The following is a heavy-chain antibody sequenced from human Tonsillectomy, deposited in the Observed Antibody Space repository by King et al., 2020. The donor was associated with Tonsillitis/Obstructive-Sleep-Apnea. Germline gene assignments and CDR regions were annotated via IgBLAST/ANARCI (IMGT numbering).Heavy chain of an antibody. V-gene: IGHV3-7*04. J-gene: IGHJ4*02. Sequence: VQLVESGGGLVQPGGSLRLSCAASGFTFSSYWMSWVRQAPGKGLEWVANIKQDGSEKYYVDSVKGRFTISRDNAKNSLYLQMNSLRAEDTAVYYCARVRITMVQGVIGHFDYWGQGTLVTVSS. CDR1: GFTFSSYW. D-gene: IGHD3-10*01. CDR2: IKQDGSEK. CDR3: ARVRITMVQGVIGHFDY.